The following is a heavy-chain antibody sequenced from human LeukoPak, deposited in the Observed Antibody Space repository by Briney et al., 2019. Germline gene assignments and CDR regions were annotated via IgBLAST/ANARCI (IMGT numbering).Heavy chain of an antibody. V-gene: IGHV3-21*01. J-gene: IGHJ4*02. D-gene: IGHD4-11*01. CDR1: GFTFSSYT. CDR2: ISTSSSYT. Sequence: GGSLRLSCAVSGFTFSSYTMNWVRQAPGKGLEWVSSISTSSSYTYYADSVKGRFTISRDNAKNSLYLQMNNPRAEDTAVYYCARDLEDYNNYGEMAIWGQGTLVTVSS. CDR3: ARDLEDYNNYGEMAI.